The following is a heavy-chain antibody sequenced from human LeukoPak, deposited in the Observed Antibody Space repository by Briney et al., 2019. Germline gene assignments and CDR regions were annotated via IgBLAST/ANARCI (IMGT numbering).Heavy chain of an antibody. D-gene: IGHD3-3*01. CDR1: GGSISSSSYY. V-gene: IGHV4-39*01. Sequence: SETLSLTCTVSGGSISSSSYYWGWIRQPPGKGLEWIGSIYYSGSTYYNPSLKSRVTISVDTSKNQFSLKLSSVTAADTAVYYCARGGAYYDFWSGYWYFDYWGQGTLVTVSS. CDR2: IYYSGST. J-gene: IGHJ4*02. CDR3: ARGGAYYDFWSGYWYFDY.